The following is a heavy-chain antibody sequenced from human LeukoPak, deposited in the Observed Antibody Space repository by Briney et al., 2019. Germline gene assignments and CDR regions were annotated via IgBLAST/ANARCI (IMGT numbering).Heavy chain of an antibody. D-gene: IGHD6-13*01. Sequence: GGSLRLSCAASGFTLSSYWMHWVRQAPGEGLVWVSRIDPDGSTTNYADSVKGRFITSRDNAKNTLYLQMNSLRAEDTALYYCTRVQAGRAGLMDVWGRGTTVTVSS. CDR3: TRVQAGRAGLMDV. CDR2: IDPDGSTT. CDR1: GFTLSSYW. V-gene: IGHV3-74*01. J-gene: IGHJ6*02.